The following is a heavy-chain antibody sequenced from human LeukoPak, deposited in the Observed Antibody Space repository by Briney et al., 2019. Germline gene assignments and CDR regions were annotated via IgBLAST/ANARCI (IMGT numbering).Heavy chain of an antibody. Sequence: SETLSLTCSVSGTSISSYYWSWIRQPPGKGMEWIGYIHYSGSTNYNPSLKSRVTISVDTSKNQFSLKLSSVTAADTAVYYCARRSPNWAYYFDYWGQGSLVTVSS. V-gene: IGHV4-59*08. CDR1: GTSISSYY. CDR3: ARRSPNWAYYFDY. J-gene: IGHJ4*02. D-gene: IGHD1-1*01. CDR2: IHYSGST.